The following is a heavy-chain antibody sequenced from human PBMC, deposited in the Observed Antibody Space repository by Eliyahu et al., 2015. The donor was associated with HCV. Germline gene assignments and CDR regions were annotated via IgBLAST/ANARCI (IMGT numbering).Heavy chain of an antibody. CDR2: ISYDGSDK. D-gene: IGHD2-2*01. CDR3: ARRVACATISCLNPVDL. Sequence: QVHLVESGGGVVQPGRPLRLSCAASGFAFSGHAMHWVRQAPDKGLEWVAIISYDGSDKQYADSVKGRFTVSRDNSKNTLYLQMISLRPEDTAVYYCARRVACATISCLNPVDLWGQGTLVTVSS. V-gene: IGHV3-30*01. CDR1: GFAFSGHA. J-gene: IGHJ5*02.